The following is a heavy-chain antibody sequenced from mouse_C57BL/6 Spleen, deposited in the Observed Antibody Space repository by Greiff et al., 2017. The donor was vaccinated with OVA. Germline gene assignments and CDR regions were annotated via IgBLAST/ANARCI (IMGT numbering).Heavy chain of an antibody. J-gene: IGHJ2*01. V-gene: IGHV1-66*01. D-gene: IGHD1-1*01. CDR3: ARPITTRGYFDY. CDR2: IYPGSGNT. CDR1: GYSFTSYY. Sequence: QVQLQQSGPELVKPGASVKISCKASGYSFTSYYIHWVKQRPGQGLEWIGWIYPGSGNTKYNEKFKGKATLTADTSSSTAYMQLSSLTSEDSAVYYCARPITTRGYFDYWGQGTTRTVSS.